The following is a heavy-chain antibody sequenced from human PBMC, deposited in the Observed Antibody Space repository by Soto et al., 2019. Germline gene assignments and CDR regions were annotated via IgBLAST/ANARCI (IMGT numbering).Heavy chain of an antibody. Sequence: PSETLSLTCAVCGGCFTGYYCSWIRQPPGTRLEWIGEINHSVSTNYNPSLKSRLTISVDTSKNQFSLKLSSVTAADTAVYYCARNRLFRVVRPVGWFDPWGQGTLVTVSS. CDR2: INHSVST. J-gene: IGHJ5*02. V-gene: IGHV4-34*01. CDR1: GGCFTGYY. CDR3: ARNRLFRVVRPVGWFDP. D-gene: IGHD3-22*01.